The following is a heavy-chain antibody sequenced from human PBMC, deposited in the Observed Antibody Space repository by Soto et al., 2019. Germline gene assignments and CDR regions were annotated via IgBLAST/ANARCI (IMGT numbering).Heavy chain of an antibody. V-gene: IGHV3-48*03. Sequence: EVQLVESGGGLVQPGGSLRLSCAASGFSFNSFEMNWVRQSPGKGLEWVSYISGSGTTTHYADSVKGRFTSSRDNDGNRLYLKMNSLRAEDTAVYYCAREGRLLWFGEERQYNYYYGMDVWGRGTTVTVSS. CDR3: AREGRLLWFGEERQYNYYYGMDV. CDR2: ISGSGTTT. D-gene: IGHD3-10*01. CDR1: GFSFNSFE. J-gene: IGHJ6*02.